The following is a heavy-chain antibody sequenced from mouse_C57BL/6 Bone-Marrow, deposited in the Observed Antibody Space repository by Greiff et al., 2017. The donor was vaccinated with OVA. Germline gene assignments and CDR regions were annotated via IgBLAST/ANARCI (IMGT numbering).Heavy chain of an antibody. CDR3: ASYDFSFDY. Sequence: EVQLVESGGGLVQPGGSLSLSCAASGFTFTDYYMSWVRQPPGKALEWLGFIRNKANGYTTEYSASVKGRFTISRDNSQSILYLQMNALRAEDSATYYCASYDFSFDYWGQGTTLTVSS. V-gene: IGHV7-3*01. CDR2: IRNKANGYTT. J-gene: IGHJ2*01. CDR1: GFTFTDYY.